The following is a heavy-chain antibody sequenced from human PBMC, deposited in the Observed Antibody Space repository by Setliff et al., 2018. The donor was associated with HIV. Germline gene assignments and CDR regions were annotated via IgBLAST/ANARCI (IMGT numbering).Heavy chain of an antibody. CDR3: ARFVAYKWSYGSNGFDI. J-gene: IGHJ3*02. D-gene: IGHD3-16*01. V-gene: IGHV5-51*01. Sequence: GESLKISCKGSGHTFSTYWIGWVRQRPGKGLEWMGIIFPSDSDIKYSRSLQDQSTISADKSIATAYLQWRSLKTSDSGVYFCARFVAYKWSYGSNGFDIWGQGTVVTVSS. CDR2: IFPSDSDI. CDR1: GHTFSTYW.